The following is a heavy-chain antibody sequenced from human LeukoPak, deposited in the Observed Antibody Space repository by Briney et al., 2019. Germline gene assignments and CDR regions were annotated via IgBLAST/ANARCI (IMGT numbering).Heavy chain of an antibody. D-gene: IGHD3-16*02. CDR1: GGSISRSTYY. J-gene: IGHJ4*02. CDR3: ARSLTFGGVIVRNYFDY. Sequence: SETLSLTCTVSGGSISRSTYYWGWIRQPAGKGLEWIGSIYYSGRTYYNPSLKSRVAISVDTSKNQFSLKLTSVTAADTAVYYCARSLTFGGVIVRNYFDYWGQGTLVTVSS. V-gene: IGHV4-39*07. CDR2: IYYSGRT.